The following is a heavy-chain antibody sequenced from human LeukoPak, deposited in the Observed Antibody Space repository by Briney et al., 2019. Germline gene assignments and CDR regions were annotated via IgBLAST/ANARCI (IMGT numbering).Heavy chain of an antibody. CDR1: GFTFSSYA. Sequence: GGSLRLSCAASGFTFSSYAMSWVRQAPGKGLEWVSAISGSGGSTYYADSVKGRFTISRDNSKTTLYLQMNSLRAEDTAVYYCAKDARPRYYYDSSGPPEYYFDYWGQGTLVTVSS. D-gene: IGHD3-22*01. CDR3: AKDARPRYYYDSSGPPEYYFDY. CDR2: ISGSGGST. J-gene: IGHJ4*02. V-gene: IGHV3-23*01.